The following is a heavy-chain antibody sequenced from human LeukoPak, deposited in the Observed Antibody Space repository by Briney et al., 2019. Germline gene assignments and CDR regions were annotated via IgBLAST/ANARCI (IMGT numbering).Heavy chain of an antibody. CDR1: GGTFSSYA. Sequence: ASVKVSCKASGGTFSSYAISWVRQAPGHGLEWMGGIIPIFGTANYAQKFQGRVTITADESTSTAYMELSSLRSEDTAVYYCARTSVLHYYDSSGYFDYWGQGTLVTVSS. CDR3: ARTSVLHYYDSSGYFDY. D-gene: IGHD3-22*01. CDR2: IIPIFGTA. V-gene: IGHV1-69*13. J-gene: IGHJ4*02.